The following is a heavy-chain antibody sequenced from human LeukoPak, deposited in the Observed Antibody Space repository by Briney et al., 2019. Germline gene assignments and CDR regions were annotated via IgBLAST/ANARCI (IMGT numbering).Heavy chain of an antibody. CDR3: TRCSGGSCYPVLDFDY. CDR2: IRSKAYGGTT. J-gene: IGHJ4*02. CDR1: GFTFGDYA. Sequence: GGSLRLSCTASGFTFGDYAMSWFRQAPGKGLEWGGFIRSKAYGGTTEYAASVKGRFTISRDDSKSIAYLQMNSLKTEDTAVYYCTRCSGGSCYPVLDFDYWGQGTLVTVSS. D-gene: IGHD2-15*01. V-gene: IGHV3-49*03.